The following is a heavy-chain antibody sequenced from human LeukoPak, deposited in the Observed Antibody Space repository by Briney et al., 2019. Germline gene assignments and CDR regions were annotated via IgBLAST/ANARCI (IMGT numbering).Heavy chain of an antibody. V-gene: IGHV3-23*01. CDR1: GFTFNTFG. CDR2: ISGTYTST. D-gene: IGHD6-13*01. J-gene: IGHJ4*02. Sequence: GGSLRLSCAASGFTFNTFGMSWVRQAPGKGLEWVSSISGTYTSTYYADSVKGRFTISRDNSKNTLYLQMNSLRADDTAVYHCAKGHSSSWSIFDYWGQGTLVTVSS. CDR3: AKGHSSSWSIFDY.